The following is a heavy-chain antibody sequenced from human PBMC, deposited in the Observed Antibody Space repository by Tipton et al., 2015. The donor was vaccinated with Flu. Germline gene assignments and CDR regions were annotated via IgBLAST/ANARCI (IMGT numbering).Heavy chain of an antibody. V-gene: IGHV4-38-2*01. CDR3: ARRYCSGGSCVTGWFDP. D-gene: IGHD2-15*01. CDR1: GYSISSGYY. CDR2: IYHSGST. J-gene: IGHJ5*02. Sequence: LRLSCAVSGYSISSGYYWGWIRQHPGKGLEWIGSIYHSGSTYYNPSLKSRVTISVDTSKNQFSLKLSSVTAADTAVYYCARRYCSGGSCVTGWFDPWGQGTLVTVSS.